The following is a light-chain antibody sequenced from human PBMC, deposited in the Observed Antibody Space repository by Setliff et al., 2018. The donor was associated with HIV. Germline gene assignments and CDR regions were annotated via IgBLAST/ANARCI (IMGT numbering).Light chain of an antibody. J-gene: IGLJ1*01. CDR2: DVS. CDR3: CSYTSSLTYV. CDR1: SSDVGSYNF. V-gene: IGLV2-14*03. Sequence: QSVLAQPASVSGSPGQSITISCSGTSSDVGSYNFVSWYQQHPGKAPQLIIYDVSQRPSGVSSRFSGSKSGNTPSLTISGLQAEDQADYYCCSYTSSLTYVFGTGTKVTVL.